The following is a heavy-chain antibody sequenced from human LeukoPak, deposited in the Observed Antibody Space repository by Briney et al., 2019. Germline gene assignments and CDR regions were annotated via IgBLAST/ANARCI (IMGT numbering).Heavy chain of an antibody. Sequence: GGSLRLSCAASGFTFSSHGMHWVRQTPAKGLEWVAFIRYDGSNKYYADSVKGRFTLSRDNVKNTLYLQMNDLKVEDTAMYYCARVDQWLQFDYWGPGTVVTVSS. CDR3: ARVDQWLQFDY. CDR2: IRYDGSNK. J-gene: IGHJ4*02. D-gene: IGHD6-19*01. CDR1: GFTFSSHG. V-gene: IGHV3-30*02.